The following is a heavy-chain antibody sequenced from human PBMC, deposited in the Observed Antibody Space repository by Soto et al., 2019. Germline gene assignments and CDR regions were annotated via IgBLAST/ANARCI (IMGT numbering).Heavy chain of an antibody. V-gene: IGHV3-23*01. CDR3: AKGFIVAATTPEFDY. Sequence: EVQLLESGGGLVQPGGSLRISCAASGFTFTTYAMSWVRQAPGKGLEWVSGVTDSGGKTYYADSVKGRFTISRDNSKNTLYLQMNSLRVEDTAVYYCAKGFIVAATTPEFDYWGQGTLVTVSS. CDR1: GFTFTTYA. J-gene: IGHJ4*02. D-gene: IGHD1-26*01. CDR2: VTDSGGKT.